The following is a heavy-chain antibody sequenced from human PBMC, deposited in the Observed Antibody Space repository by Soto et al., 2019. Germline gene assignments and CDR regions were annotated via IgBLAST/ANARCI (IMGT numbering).Heavy chain of an antibody. D-gene: IGHD5-12*01. J-gene: IGHJ4*02. Sequence: ASETLSLTCTVSGGSISSSSYYWGWIRQPPGKGLEWIGSIYYSGSTYYNPSLKSRVTISVDTSKNQFSLKLSSVTAADTAVYYCARIAARWLQRKYHFDYWGQGTLVTVSS. CDR2: IYYSGST. CDR1: GGSISSSSYY. CDR3: ARIAARWLQRKYHFDY. V-gene: IGHV4-39*01.